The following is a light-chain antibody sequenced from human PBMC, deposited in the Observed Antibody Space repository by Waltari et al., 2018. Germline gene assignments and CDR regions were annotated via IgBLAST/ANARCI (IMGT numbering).Light chain of an antibody. Sequence: QSALTQPASVSGSPGQSVTVSCTGTSNDIGSYNYVSWYQQHPGKAPKLMIYDVTKRPSGISNRLSGSKSGNTASLTISGLQAEDEADYYCNSYTSSSTVVFGGGTKVTVL. V-gene: IGLV2-14*01. CDR2: DVT. J-gene: IGLJ2*01. CDR3: NSYTSSSTVV. CDR1: SNDIGSYNY.